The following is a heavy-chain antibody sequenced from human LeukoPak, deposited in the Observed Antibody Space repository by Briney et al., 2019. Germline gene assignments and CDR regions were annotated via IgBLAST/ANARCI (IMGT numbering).Heavy chain of an antibody. CDR3: ARDVGTKGDAFDI. CDR2: IYYSGST. Sequence: KPSETLSLTCTVSGGSISSYYWSWIRQPPGKGLEWIGYIYYSGSTYYNPSLKSRVTISVDTSKNQFSLKLSSVTAADTAVYYCARDVGTKGDAFDIWGQGTMVTVSS. V-gene: IGHV4-59*12. CDR1: GGSISSYY. D-gene: IGHD2-2*01. J-gene: IGHJ3*02.